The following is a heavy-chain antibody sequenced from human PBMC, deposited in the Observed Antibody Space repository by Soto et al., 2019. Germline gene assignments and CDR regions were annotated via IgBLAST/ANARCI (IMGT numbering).Heavy chain of an antibody. CDR3: ATGVSGGGPGTNWFDP. V-gene: IGHV1-69-2*01. D-gene: IGHD2-8*02. CDR2: VDPEDGET. J-gene: IGHJ5*02. Sequence: ASVKVSCKVSGYTFTDYYMHWVQQAPGKGLEWMGLVDPEDGETIYAEKFQGRVTITADTSTDTAYTELSSLRSEDTAVYYCATGVSGGGPGTNWFDPWGQGTLVTVSS. CDR1: GYTFTDYY.